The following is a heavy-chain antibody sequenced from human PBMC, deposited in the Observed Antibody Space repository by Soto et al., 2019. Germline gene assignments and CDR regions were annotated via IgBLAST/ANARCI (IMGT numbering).Heavy chain of an antibody. D-gene: IGHD3-16*02. Sequence: LRLSCAASGFTFSSYSMNWVRQAPGKGLEWVSYISSSSSTIYYADSVKGRFTISRDNAKNSLYLQMNSLRDEDTAVYYCATQISGSYRLGAFDIWGQGTMVTVSS. CDR1: GFTFSSYS. CDR3: ATQISGSYRLGAFDI. V-gene: IGHV3-48*02. J-gene: IGHJ3*02. CDR2: ISSSSSTI.